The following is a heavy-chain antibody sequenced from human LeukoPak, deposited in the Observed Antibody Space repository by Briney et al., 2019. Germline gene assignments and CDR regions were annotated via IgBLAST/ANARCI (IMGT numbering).Heavy chain of an antibody. V-gene: IGHV3-48*03. J-gene: IGHJ4*02. CDR1: GFTFSSYE. D-gene: IGHD6-13*01. Sequence: GGSLRLSCAASGFTFSSYEMNWVRQAPGKGLEWVSYISSSGSTIYYADSVKGRFTISRDNAKNSLYLQMNSLRAEDTAVYYCASAAGEYSSSCRYWGQGTLVTVSS. CDR3: ASAAGEYSSSCRY. CDR2: ISSSGSTI.